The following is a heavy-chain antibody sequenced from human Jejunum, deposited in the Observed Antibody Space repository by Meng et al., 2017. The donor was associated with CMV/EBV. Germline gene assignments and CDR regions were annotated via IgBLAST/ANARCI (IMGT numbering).Heavy chain of an antibody. V-gene: IGHV1-2*02. CDR3: ATVTYSDYDDFDY. CDR2: MSPNRGGT. D-gene: IGHD5-12*01. J-gene: IGHJ4*02. Sequence: KASGYTFTGHYIPWVRQAPGQGLGWMGWMSPNRGGTTYAQKFQGRVAMTRDTSISTAYMELSRLRSDDTAIYYCATVTYSDYDDFDYWGQGTLVTVSS. CDR1: GYTFTGHY.